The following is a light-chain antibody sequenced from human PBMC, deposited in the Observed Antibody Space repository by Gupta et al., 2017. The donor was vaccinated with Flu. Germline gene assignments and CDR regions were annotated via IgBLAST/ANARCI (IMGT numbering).Light chain of an antibody. CDR2: RPS. CDR3: QQYGYSPFT. CDR1: RPVRSNY. J-gene: IGKJ4*01. V-gene: IGKV3-20*01. Sequence: PGERATLSCRSSRPVRSNYVAWYQQKPGQAPRLLVYRPSTKASGVPDRFSGSGSGTDFTLTISRLEPEDFAVYYCQQYGYSPFTFGRGTRVQIK.